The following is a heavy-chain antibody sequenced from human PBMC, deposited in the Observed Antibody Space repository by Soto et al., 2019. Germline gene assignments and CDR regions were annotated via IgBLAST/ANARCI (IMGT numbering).Heavy chain of an antibody. CDR1: GDTFSTYT. J-gene: IGHJ6*02. V-gene: IGHV1-69*12. CDR3: AREGLVLVPTTVNSDYYYYAMDV. Sequence: QVQLVQSGAEVKKPGSSVKVSCKASGDTFSTYTITWMRQAPGQGLEWMGGIIPRSATSNYAQKFQGRVXITADDSPSTAXXXLXXLRSEDTAVYYCAREGLVLVPTTVNSDYYYYAMDVWGQGTTVTVSS. CDR2: IIPRSATS. D-gene: IGHD2-2*01.